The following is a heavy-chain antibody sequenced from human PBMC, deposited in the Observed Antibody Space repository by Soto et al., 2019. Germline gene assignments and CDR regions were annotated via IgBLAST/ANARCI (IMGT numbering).Heavy chain of an antibody. J-gene: IGHJ4*02. Sequence: QITLKESGPALVRPTQTLTLTCTFSGFSLSTSGVGVHWIRQPPGKALEWLALIYWDDDKRYSPSLKSRLTISKDTSKIQVVLTMTNMDPVDTATYFCAHSSGWLCSNLGQGTLVSVSS. D-gene: IGHD2-2*01. V-gene: IGHV2-5*02. CDR1: GFSLSTSGVG. CDR3: AHSSGWLCSN. CDR2: IYWDDDK.